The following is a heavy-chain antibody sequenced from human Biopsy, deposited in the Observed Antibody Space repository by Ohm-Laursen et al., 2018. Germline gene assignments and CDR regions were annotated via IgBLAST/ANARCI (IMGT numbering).Heavy chain of an antibody. J-gene: IGHJ4*02. CDR1: GDSITSGPEN. Sequence: SETLSLTCTVSGDSITSGPENWSWIRPSPGQGLECIGFIYSGGNTNYNPSLKNRVTMSVDTSKNQFYLKPYSATAADTAVYYCARGRRTSGWPYFDNWGQGALVIVSP. D-gene: IGHD6-19*01. CDR2: IYSGGNT. CDR3: ARGRRTSGWPYFDN. V-gene: IGHV4-61*01.